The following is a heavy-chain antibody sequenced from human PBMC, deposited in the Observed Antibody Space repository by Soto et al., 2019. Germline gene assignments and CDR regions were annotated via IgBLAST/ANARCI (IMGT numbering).Heavy chain of an antibody. V-gene: IGHV3-74*01. CDR1: GFTFSSYW. D-gene: IGHD6-19*01. Sequence: EVQLVESGGGLVQPGGSLRLSCAASGFTFSSYWMHWVRQAPGTGLGWVSRINSDGSSTSYADSVKGRFTISNDNAKNTLYLQMNSLRAEDTAVYYCARVGEGIAVAGTFDYWGQGTLVTVSS. CDR3: ARVGEGIAVAGTFDY. J-gene: IGHJ4*02. CDR2: INSDGSST.